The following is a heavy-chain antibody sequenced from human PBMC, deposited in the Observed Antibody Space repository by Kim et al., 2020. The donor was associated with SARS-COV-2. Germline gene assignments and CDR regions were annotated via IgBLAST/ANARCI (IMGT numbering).Heavy chain of an antibody. CDR2: INPSGGST. D-gene: IGHD3-9*01. CDR3: ARDLQGGDILSGYQDYYYYGMDV. V-gene: IGHV1-46*01. J-gene: IGHJ6*02. Sequence: ASVKVSCKASGYTFTSYYMHWVRQAPGQGLEWMGIINPSGGSTSYAQKFQGRVTMTRDTSTSTVYMALSSLRSEDTAVYYCARDLQGGDILSGYQDYYYYGMDVWGQGTTVTVSS. CDR1: GYTFTSYY.